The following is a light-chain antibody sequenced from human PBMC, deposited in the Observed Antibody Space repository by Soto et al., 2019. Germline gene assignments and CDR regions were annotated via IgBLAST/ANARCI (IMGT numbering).Light chain of an antibody. V-gene: IGKV3-11*01. CDR2: DAS. CDR1: QGVRSY. Sequence: EIVLTQSPATLSLSPGERATLSCRASQGVRSYLAWFQQKPGQAPRLLIYDASNRATGIPDRFSGSGSGTDFTLTISSLEPEDFAVYYCQQRSNWPPTFGQGTRLEIK. CDR3: QQRSNWPPT. J-gene: IGKJ2*01.